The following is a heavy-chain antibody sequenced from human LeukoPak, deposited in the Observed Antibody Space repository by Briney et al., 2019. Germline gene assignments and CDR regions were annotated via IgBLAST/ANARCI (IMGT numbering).Heavy chain of an antibody. D-gene: IGHD4-23*01. CDR3: ARSDPPWGDYGGNSGQAFDI. CDR1: RGSFSGYY. V-gene: IGHV4-34*01. Sequence: SETLSLTCAVYRGSFSGYYWSWIRQTPGKGLEWIGEINHSESTNYNTSLKSRVTISIDTSKNQFFLKLTSVTAADTAVYYCARSDPPWGDYGGNSGQAFDIWGQGTWVTVSS. CDR2: INHSEST. J-gene: IGHJ3*02.